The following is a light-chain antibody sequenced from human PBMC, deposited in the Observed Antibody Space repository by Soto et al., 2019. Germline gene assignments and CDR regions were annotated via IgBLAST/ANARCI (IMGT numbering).Light chain of an antibody. CDR3: QQRSNWSIT. CDR2: DAS. V-gene: IGKV3D-11*02. Sequence: EIVFTQSPATLSLSPGERATLSCRASQRVRGNLAWYRQTPGQAPRVLIYDASNRETGIPAMFSGSGAGTECTLPISSLEPEDVEVDYCQQRSNWSITFGQGTRLEI. CDR1: QRVRGN. J-gene: IGKJ5*01.